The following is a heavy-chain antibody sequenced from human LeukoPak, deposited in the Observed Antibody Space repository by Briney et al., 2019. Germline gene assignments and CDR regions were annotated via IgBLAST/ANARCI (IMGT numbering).Heavy chain of an antibody. Sequence: PGGSLRLSCAASGSTFSDYYMSWIRQAPGKGLEWVSYISSSGSTIYYADSVKGRFTISRDNAKNSLYLQMNSLRAEDTAVYYCARALKYCSSTSCSHYFDYWGQGTLVTVSS. D-gene: IGHD2-2*01. CDR3: ARALKYCSSTSCSHYFDY. CDR2: ISSSGSTI. V-gene: IGHV3-11*01. CDR1: GSTFSDYY. J-gene: IGHJ4*02.